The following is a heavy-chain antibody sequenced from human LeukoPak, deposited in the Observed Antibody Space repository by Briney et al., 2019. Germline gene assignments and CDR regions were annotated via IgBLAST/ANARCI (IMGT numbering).Heavy chain of an antibody. J-gene: IGHJ5*02. CDR1: GGSISSSSYY. V-gene: IGHV4-39*07. D-gene: IGHD6-13*01. Sequence: PSETLSLTCTVSGGSISSSSYYWGWIRQPPGKGLEWIGSIYYSGSTYYNPSLKSRVTISVDTSKNQFSLKLSSVTAADTAVYYCATRPDIAAAGPGWFDPWGQGTLVTVSS. CDR3: ATRPDIAAAGPGWFDP. CDR2: IYYSGST.